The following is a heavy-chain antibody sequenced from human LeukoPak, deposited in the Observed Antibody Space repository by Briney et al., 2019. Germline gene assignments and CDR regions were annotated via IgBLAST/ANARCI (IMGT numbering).Heavy chain of an antibody. J-gene: IGHJ5*02. CDR1: GFTVSHNY. V-gene: IGHV3-66*01. CDR3: ARTESYDSAAYNPT. CDR2: IYNDGRT. Sequence: GGSLRLSCAASGFTVSHNYMSWVRQAPGKGLEWVSNIYNDGRTYYRDSVKGRFTISRDDSENTLYLQMNTLRAEDTAVYYCARTESYDSAAYNPTWSQGTLVTVSS. D-gene: IGHD3-22*01.